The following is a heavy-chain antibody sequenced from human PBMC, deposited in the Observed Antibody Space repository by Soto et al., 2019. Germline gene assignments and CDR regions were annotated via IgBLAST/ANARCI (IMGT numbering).Heavy chain of an antibody. V-gene: IGHV4-38-2*01. CDR1: GYSISSGYF. J-gene: IGHJ4*02. D-gene: IGHD1-26*01. CDR3: ARRVIAPVGAIDY. CDR2: VYFTGRA. Sequence: PSETLSLTCAVSGYSISSGYFWGWIRQPPGKGLEWIGSVYFTGRANYNPSLKSRVTISADTSKNQFSLKLRSVTAAGTAVYYCARRVIAPVGAIDYWGQGALVTVSS.